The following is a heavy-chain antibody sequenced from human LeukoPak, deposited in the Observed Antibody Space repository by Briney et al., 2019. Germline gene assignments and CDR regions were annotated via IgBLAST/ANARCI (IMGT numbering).Heavy chain of an antibody. CDR2: IRSKTYGGAT. CDR3: TRAYYDVLPGDR. CDR1: GFTFGDYA. J-gene: IGHJ5*02. V-gene: IGHV3-49*04. Sequence: PGGSLRLSCSASGFTFGDYAMSWVRQAPGKGLEWVGFIRSKTYGGATEYVASVKGRFTISRDDSKSIAYLQMNSLKTEDTAMYYCTRAYYDVLPGDRWGQGILVTVSS. D-gene: IGHD3-9*01.